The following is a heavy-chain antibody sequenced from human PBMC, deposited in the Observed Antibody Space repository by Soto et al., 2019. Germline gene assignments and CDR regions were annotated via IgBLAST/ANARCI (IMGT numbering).Heavy chain of an antibody. D-gene: IGHD3-9*01. CDR1: GFTFSSHA. J-gene: IGHJ6*03. CDR2: ISGSGGTT. V-gene: IGHV3-23*01. Sequence: GGSLRLSCAASGFTFSSHAMSWVRQAPGKGLEWVSAISGSGGTTYYADSVKGRFTISRDNSKNTLYLQMNSLRAEDTAVYYCAKEYFDILTGYYIRYLDVWGKGTTVTGSS. CDR3: AKEYFDILTGYYIRYLDV.